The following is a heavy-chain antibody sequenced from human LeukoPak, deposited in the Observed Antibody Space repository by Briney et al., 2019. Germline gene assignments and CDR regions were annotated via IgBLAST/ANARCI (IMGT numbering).Heavy chain of an antibody. D-gene: IGHD4-17*01. V-gene: IGHV3-21*01. CDR1: GFTSSSYS. Sequence: PGGSLRLSCAASGFTSSSYSMNWVRQAPGKGLEWVSSISSSSSYIYYADSVKGRFTISRDNAKNSLYLQMNSLRAEDTAVYYCARDTTVTTGYFDLWGRGTLVTVSS. CDR2: ISSSSSYI. J-gene: IGHJ2*01. CDR3: ARDTTVTTGYFDL.